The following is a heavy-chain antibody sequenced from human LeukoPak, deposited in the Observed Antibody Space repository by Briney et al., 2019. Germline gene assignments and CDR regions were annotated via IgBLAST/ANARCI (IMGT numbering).Heavy chain of an antibody. Sequence: PSETLSLTCTVSGGSISSSSYYWGWIRQPPGKGLEWIGSIYYSGSTYYNPSLKSRVTISVDTSKNQFSLKLSSVTAADTAVYYCARTSGQGFVGDWGQGTLVTVSS. CDR1: GGSISSSSYY. J-gene: IGHJ4*02. D-gene: IGHD3-16*01. CDR2: IYYSGST. CDR3: ARTSGQGFVGD. V-gene: IGHV4-39*07.